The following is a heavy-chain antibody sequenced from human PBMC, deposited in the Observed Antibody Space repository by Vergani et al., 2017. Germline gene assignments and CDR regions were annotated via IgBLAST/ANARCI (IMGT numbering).Heavy chain of an antibody. CDR3: ARVKGIAAAGSVYYYYYMDV. J-gene: IGHJ6*03. V-gene: IGHV4-30-2*01. D-gene: IGHD6-13*01. CDR2: IYHSGST. Sequence: QVQLQESGPGLVKPSQTLSLTCTVSGGSISSGGYSWSWIRQPPGKGLEWIGYIYHSGSTYYKPSLKSRVTISVDRSKNQFSLNLSSVTAADTAVYYCARVKGIAAAGSVYYYYYMDVWGKGTTVTVSS. CDR1: GGSISSGGYS.